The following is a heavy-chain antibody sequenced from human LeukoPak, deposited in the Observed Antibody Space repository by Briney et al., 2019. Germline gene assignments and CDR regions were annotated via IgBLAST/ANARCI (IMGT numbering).Heavy chain of an antibody. J-gene: IGHJ4*02. Sequence: GGSLRLSCAASGFTFDDYAMHWVRQAPGKGLEWVSGISWNSGSIGHADSVKGRFTISRDNAKNSLYLQMNSLRAEDTALYYCAKDVYAVGEYYFDYWGQGTLVTVSS. CDR3: AKDVYAVGEYYFDY. D-gene: IGHD3-10*01. CDR1: GFTFDDYA. V-gene: IGHV3-9*01. CDR2: ISWNSGSI.